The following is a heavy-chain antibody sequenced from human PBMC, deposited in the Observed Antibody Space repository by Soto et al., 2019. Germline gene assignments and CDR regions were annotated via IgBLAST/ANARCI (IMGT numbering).Heavy chain of an antibody. Sequence: QITLKESGPPLVKPTQTLTLTCTFSAFSLSTGGVGVGWIRQPPGKALEWLALIYWDDDKRYSPSLRSRLTITKDTSKNQGVLTMTTMDPVDTATYYCIQSRCGGDCLQSYASYYYYGMDVWGQGTTVTVSS. CDR3: IQSRCGGDCLQSYASYYYYGMDV. CDR2: IYWDDDK. V-gene: IGHV2-5*02. D-gene: IGHD2-21*02. CDR1: AFSLSTGGVG. J-gene: IGHJ6*02.